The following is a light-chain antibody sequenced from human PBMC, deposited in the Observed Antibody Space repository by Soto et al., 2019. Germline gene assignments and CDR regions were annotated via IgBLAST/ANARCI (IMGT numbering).Light chain of an antibody. Sequence: EIVLTQSPGTLSLSPGERATLSCRASQSVSSSYLAWYQQKPGQAPRPLIYGASSRAIGIPDRFGGSGSGTDFTLTISRLEPEDFAVYYCQQYGSSPWTFSQGTKVEIK. J-gene: IGKJ1*01. CDR2: GAS. CDR3: QQYGSSPWT. V-gene: IGKV3-20*01. CDR1: QSVSSSY.